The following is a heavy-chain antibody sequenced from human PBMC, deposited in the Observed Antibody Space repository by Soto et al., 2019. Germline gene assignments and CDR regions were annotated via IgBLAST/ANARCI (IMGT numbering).Heavy chain of an antibody. V-gene: IGHV3-21*01. CDR3: ARDKSVGYFDY. CDR1: GFTFSSYS. J-gene: IGHJ4*02. Sequence: GGSLRLSCAASGFTFSSYSMNRVRQAPGKGLEWVSSISSSSSYIYYADSVKGRFTISRDNAKNSLYLQMNSLRAEDTAVYYCARDKSVGYFDYWGQGTLVTVSS. CDR2: ISSSSSYI.